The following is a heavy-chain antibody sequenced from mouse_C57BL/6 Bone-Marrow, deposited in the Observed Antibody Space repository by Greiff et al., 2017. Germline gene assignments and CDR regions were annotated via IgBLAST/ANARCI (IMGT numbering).Heavy chain of an antibody. D-gene: IGHD1-1*01. J-gene: IGHJ3*01. CDR2: IDPSDSYT. CDR3: ARGGPPTGFAY. V-gene: IGHV1-50*01. Sequence: VQLQQPGAELVKPGASVKLSCKASGYTFTSYWMQWVKQRPGQGLEWIGEIDPSDSYTNSNQKFKGKATLTVDTSSSTAYMQLSSLTSEDSAVYYCARGGPPTGFAYWGQGTLVTVSA. CDR1: GYTFTSYW.